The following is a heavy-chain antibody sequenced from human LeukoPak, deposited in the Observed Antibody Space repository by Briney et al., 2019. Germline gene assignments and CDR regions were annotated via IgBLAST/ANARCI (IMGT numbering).Heavy chain of an antibody. J-gene: IGHJ4*02. CDR3: ARGGYSSGWYGALYY. V-gene: IGHV1-69*06. CDR1: GGTFSSYA. D-gene: IGHD6-19*01. CDR2: IIPIFGTA. Sequence: SVKVSCTASGGTFSSYAISWVRQAPGQGLEWMGGIIPIFGTANYAQKFQGRVTITADKSTSTAYMEPSSLRSEDTAVYYRARGGYSSGWYGALYYWGQGTLVTVSS.